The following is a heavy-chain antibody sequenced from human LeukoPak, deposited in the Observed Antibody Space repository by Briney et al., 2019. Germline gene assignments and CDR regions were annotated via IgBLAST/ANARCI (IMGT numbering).Heavy chain of an antibody. Sequence: ASVKVSCKASGYTFTSYDINCVRQATGQGLEWMGWMNPNSGNTGYAQKFQGRVTMTRNTSISTAYMELSSLRSEDTAVHYCARGRILYSTPRLFDPWGQGTLVTVSS. CDR1: GYTFTSYD. CDR3: ARGRILYSTPRLFDP. J-gene: IGHJ5*02. D-gene: IGHD2-8*01. CDR2: MNPNSGNT. V-gene: IGHV1-8*01.